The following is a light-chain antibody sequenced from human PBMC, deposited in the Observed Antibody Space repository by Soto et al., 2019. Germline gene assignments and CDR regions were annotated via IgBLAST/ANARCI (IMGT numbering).Light chain of an antibody. CDR3: QQYDSSPKT. CDR2: DAS. J-gene: IGKJ1*01. Sequence: EIVLTQSPATLSLSPGERATLSCRASQSVSSYLAWYQQKPGQAPRLLIYDASNRATGIPDRFSGSGSGTDFTLTISRLEPEDFAVYYCQQYDSSPKTFGQGTKVDNK. V-gene: IGKV3-20*01. CDR1: QSVSSY.